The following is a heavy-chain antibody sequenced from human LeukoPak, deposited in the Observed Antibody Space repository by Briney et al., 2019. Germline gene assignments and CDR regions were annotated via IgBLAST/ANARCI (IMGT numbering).Heavy chain of an antibody. CDR3: ARAHLLGVFTSPHFFDY. CDR1: GFNFDDYG. V-gene: IGHV3-20*03. D-gene: IGHD3-3*01. J-gene: IGHJ4*02. CDR2: INWNGGSI. Sequence: GGSLRLSYAASGFNFDDYGMSWVRQAPGKGLEWVSGINWNGGSIDYADSVKGRFTISRDNAKNSLYLQMNSLRAEDTALYYCARAHLLGVFTSPHFFDYWGQGTLVTVSS.